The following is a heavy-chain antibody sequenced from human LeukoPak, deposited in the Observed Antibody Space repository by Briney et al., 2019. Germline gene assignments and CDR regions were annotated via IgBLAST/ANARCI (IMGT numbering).Heavy chain of an antibody. CDR3: STGSGHAFDI. V-gene: IGHV3-74*01. CDR1: GFTFSSYW. J-gene: IGHJ3*02. CDR2: INSAGSST. Sequence: GSLRLSCAASGFTFSSYWMHWVRQVPGKGLVWVSRINSAGSSTSYADSVKGRFTISRDNAKNTLYVQMNSLRAEDTAVYYCSTGSGHAFDIWGRGTMVTVSS. D-gene: IGHD3-10*01.